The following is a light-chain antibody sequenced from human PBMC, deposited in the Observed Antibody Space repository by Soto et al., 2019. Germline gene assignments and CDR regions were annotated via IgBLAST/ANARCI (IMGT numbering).Light chain of an antibody. V-gene: IGKV3-11*01. J-gene: IGKJ2*01. CDR2: DAS. CDR3: QQRSNWPRT. Sequence: EIVLTQSPATLSLSPGESATLSCRASQSVGSSLAWFQHKPGQAPRLLIYDASNRATGIPARFSGSGSGTDFTLTISSLEPEDFAVYYCQQRSNWPRTFGQGTKLEIK. CDR1: QSVGSS.